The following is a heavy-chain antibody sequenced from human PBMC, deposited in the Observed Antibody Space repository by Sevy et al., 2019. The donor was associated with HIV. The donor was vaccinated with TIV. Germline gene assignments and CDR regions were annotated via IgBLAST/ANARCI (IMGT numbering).Heavy chain of an antibody. J-gene: IGHJ5*02. Sequence: SETLSLTCSVSGGSIATFGSFWGWIRQPPGKGLEWIGDISYRGATNYNPSLKSRATISVDTSKSQLSLKLTSLTPADTAVYYCARIYDLWGQRVLVTVSS. CDR3: ARIYDL. CDR1: GGSIATFGSF. CDR2: ISYRGAT. V-gene: IGHV4-39*01.